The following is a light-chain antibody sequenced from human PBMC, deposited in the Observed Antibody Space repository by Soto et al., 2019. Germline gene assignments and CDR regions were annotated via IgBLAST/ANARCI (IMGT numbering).Light chain of an antibody. CDR3: QQCGSSPWT. Sequence: EIVMTQSPATLSVSPGERATLSCRASQSVSSSYLAWYQHKPGQAPRLLIYAASSRATGIPDRFSGGGSGTDFTLTISRLEPEDFAVYYCQQCGSSPWTFGQGTKGDI. CDR1: QSVSSSY. CDR2: AAS. V-gene: IGKV3-20*01. J-gene: IGKJ1*01.